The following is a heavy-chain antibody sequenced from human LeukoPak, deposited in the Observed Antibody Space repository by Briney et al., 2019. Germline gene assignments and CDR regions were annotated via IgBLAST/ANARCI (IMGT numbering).Heavy chain of an antibody. J-gene: IGHJ4*02. V-gene: IGHV4-39*07. CDR1: GGSISSYY. CDR2: IYYTGRT. D-gene: IGHD4-11*01. CDR3: ARARSDYNEDFDY. Sequence: PSETLSLTCTVSGGSISSYYWSWIRQPPGKGLEWIGSIYYTGRTYYSPSLKSRVTISIDTSKNQFSLKVSSVTAADTAVYYCARARSDYNEDFDYWGQGTLVAVSS.